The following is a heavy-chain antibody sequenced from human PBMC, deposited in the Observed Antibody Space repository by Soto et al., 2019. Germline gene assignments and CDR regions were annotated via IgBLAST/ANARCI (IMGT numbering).Heavy chain of an antibody. V-gene: IGHV4-30-2*01. Sequence: SETLSLTCAVSGGSISSGGYSWSWIRQPPGKGLEWIGYIYHSGSTYYNPSLKSRVTISVDRSKNQFSLKLSSVTAADTAVYYCARGDWNYMPPGMDVWGQGTTVTVSS. CDR2: IYHSGST. D-gene: IGHD1-7*01. CDR1: GGSISSGGYS. J-gene: IGHJ6*02. CDR3: ARGDWNYMPPGMDV.